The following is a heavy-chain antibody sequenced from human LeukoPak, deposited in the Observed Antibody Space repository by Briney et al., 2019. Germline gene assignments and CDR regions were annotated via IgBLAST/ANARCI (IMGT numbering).Heavy chain of an antibody. D-gene: IGHD2-8*01. CDR2: IKSDGGST. V-gene: IGHV3-74*01. Sequence: PGGSLRLSCAASGFTFSSYWMHWVRQAPGKGLVWVSRIKSDGGSTSYADSVKGRFTISRDNAKNTLYLQMHSLRAEDTAVYYCARAYGMRLWGQGTLVTVSS. J-gene: IGHJ4*02. CDR3: ARAYGMRL. CDR1: GFTFSSYW.